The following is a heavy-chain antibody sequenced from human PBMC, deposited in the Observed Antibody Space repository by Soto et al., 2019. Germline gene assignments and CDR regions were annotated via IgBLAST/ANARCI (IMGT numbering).Heavy chain of an antibody. CDR3: ARAYYSVLRFSAWFDP. CDR1: GYTFTSYA. V-gene: IGHV1-3*01. J-gene: IGHJ5*02. CDR2: INAGNGNT. D-gene: IGHD3-3*01. Sequence: ASVKVSCKASGYTFTSYAMHWVRQAPGQRLEWMGWINAGNGNTKYSQKFQGRVTITRDTSASTAYMELSSLRSEDTAVYYCARAYYSVLRFSAWFDPWGQGTLVTVSS.